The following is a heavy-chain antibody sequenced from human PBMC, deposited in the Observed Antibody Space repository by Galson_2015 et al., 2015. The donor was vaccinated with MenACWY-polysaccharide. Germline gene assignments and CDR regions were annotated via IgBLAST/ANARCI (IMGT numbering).Heavy chain of an antibody. Sequence: ETLSLTCTVSGGSISSSSYYWGWIRQPPGKGLEWIGSIYYSGSTYYNPSLKSRVTISVDTSKNQFSLKLSSVTAADTAVYYCARLVRYYYDSSGYYPRVFIDYWGQGTLVTVSS. CDR2: IYYSGST. CDR3: ARLVRYYYDSSGYYPRVFIDY. V-gene: IGHV4-39*01. J-gene: IGHJ4*02. D-gene: IGHD3-22*01. CDR1: GGSISSSSYY.